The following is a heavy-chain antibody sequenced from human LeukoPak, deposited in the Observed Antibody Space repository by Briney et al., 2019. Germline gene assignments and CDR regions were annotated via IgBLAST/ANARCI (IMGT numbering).Heavy chain of an antibody. CDR3: ARYYYGSGNYRKFDY. CDR1: GYTLTGYY. Sequence: ASVKVSCKASGYTLTGYYMHWVRQAPGQGLEWMGWINPNSGGTNYAQKFQGRVTMTRHTSISTAYMELGRLRSDDTAVYYCARYYYGSGNYRKFDYWGQGTLVTVSS. D-gene: IGHD3-10*01. J-gene: IGHJ4*02. CDR2: INPNSGGT. V-gene: IGHV1-2*02.